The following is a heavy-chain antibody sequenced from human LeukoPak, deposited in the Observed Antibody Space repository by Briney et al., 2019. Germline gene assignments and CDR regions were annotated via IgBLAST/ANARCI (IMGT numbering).Heavy chain of an antibody. J-gene: IGHJ4*02. CDR3: ARRCSGGSCYSTFDY. D-gene: IGHD2-15*01. Sequence: ASVKVSCKASGYTFTGYYMHWVRQAPGQGLEWMGWINPNSGGTSYAQKFQGRVTMTRDTSISTAYMELSRLRSDDTAVYYCARRCSGGSCYSTFDYWGQGTLVTVSS. V-gene: IGHV1-2*02. CDR1: GYTFTGYY. CDR2: INPNSGGT.